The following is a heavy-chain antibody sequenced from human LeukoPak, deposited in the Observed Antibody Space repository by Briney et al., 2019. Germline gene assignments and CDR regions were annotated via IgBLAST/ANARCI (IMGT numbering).Heavy chain of an antibody. CDR3: AKSQCSGGSCYLDAFDI. V-gene: IGHV3-23*01. CDR2: IGGSGGST. CDR1: GFTFSSYA. Sequence: GGSLRLSCAASGFTFSSYAMSWVRQAPGKGLEWVSAIGGSGGSTYYADSVKGRFTISRDNSKNTLYLQMNSLRAEDTAVYYCAKSQCSGGSCYLDAFDIWGQGTMVTVSS. D-gene: IGHD2-15*01. J-gene: IGHJ3*02.